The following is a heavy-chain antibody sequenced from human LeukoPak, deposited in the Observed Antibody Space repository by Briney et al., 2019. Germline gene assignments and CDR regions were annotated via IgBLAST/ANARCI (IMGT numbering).Heavy chain of an antibody. V-gene: IGHV3-72*01. CDR3: ARGDSGRGKEYYYGADV. J-gene: IGHJ6*02. CDR1: GFSSSEFF. D-gene: IGHD2-15*01. CDR2: VRHKFRSYST. Sequence: GGSLRLSCAASGFSSSEFFMDWVRQAPGKGLEWLGRVRHKFRSYSTEYAASVKGRFTISRDDSRNSVFLQMSSLRTEDTAVYYCARGDSGRGKEYYYGADVWGQGTTVTVSS.